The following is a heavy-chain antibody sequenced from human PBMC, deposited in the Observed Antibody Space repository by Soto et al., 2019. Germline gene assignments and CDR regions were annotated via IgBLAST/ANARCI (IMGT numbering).Heavy chain of an antibody. CDR1: GGTFSSYA. J-gene: IGHJ4*02. CDR3: ARGRVRFLEWLGSEG. V-gene: IGHV1-69*12. CDR2: IIPIFGTA. Sequence: QVQLVQSGAEVKKPGSSVKVSCKASGGTFSSYAISWVRQAPGQGLEWMGGIIPIFGTANYAQKFQGRVTMTEGASTRTAYMELSSLRSEDTAVYYCARGRVRFLEWLGSEGWGQGTLVTVSS. D-gene: IGHD3-3*01.